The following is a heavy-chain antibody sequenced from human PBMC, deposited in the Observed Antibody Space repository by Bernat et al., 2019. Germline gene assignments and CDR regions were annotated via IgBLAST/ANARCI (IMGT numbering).Heavy chain of an antibody. CDR2: ISWNSGSI. D-gene: IGHD6-13*01. Sequence: EVQLVESGGGLVQPGRSLRLSCAASGFTFDDYAMHWVRQAPGKGLEWVSGISWNSGSIGYADSVKGRFTISRDNAKNSLYLQMNSLRAEDTAVYYCANSGSWYYFGYWGQGTLVTVSS. J-gene: IGHJ4*02. CDR3: ANSGSWYYFGY. V-gene: IGHV3-9*01. CDR1: GFTFDDYA.